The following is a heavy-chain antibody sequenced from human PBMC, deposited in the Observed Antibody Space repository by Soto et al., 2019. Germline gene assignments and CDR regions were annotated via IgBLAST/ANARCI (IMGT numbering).Heavy chain of an antibody. CDR2: SRSKANTYAT. V-gene: IGHV3-73*01. CDR3: TKGTVFRGLSYYYYGMDL. D-gene: IGHD3-10*01. CDR1: GFTFSSYG. Sequence: GGSLRLSCAASGFTFSSYGMHWVRQASGKGLEWVGRSRSKANTYATAYAASVKGRLTISRDDSKNTAYVQMNSLKTVDTAVYYCTKGTVFRGLSYYYYGMDLWGQGTTVTVSS. J-gene: IGHJ6*02.